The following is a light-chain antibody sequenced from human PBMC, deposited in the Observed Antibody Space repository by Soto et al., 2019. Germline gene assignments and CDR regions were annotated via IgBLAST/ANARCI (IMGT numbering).Light chain of an antibody. CDR3: QQRSNWPPTT. CDR1: QSVSSY. J-gene: IGKJ5*01. CDR2: DAS. V-gene: IGKV3-11*01. Sequence: EIVLTQSPGTLPLSPGERATLSCRASQSVSSYLAWYQQKPGQAPRLLIYDASNRATGIPARFSGSGSGTDFTLTISSLEPEDFAVYYCQQRSNWPPTTFGQGTRLEIK.